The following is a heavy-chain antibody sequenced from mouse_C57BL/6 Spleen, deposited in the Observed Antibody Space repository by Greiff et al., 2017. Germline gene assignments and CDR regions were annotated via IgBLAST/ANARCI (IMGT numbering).Heavy chain of an antibody. J-gene: IGHJ4*01. V-gene: IGHV1-63*01. CDR3: ARLQSYYAMDY. CDR1: GYTFTNYW. CDR2: IYPGGGYT. Sequence: QVQLQQSGAELVRPGTSVKMSCKASGYTFTNYWIGWAKQRPGHGLEWIGDIYPGGGYTNYNEKFKGKATLTADKSSSTSYMQFSSLTSEDSAIYYCARLQSYYAMDYWGQGTSVTVSS.